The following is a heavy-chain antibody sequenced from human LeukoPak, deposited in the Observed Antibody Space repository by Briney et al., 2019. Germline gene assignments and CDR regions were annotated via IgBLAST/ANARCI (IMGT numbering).Heavy chain of an antibody. J-gene: IGHJ4*02. Sequence: ASVKVSCKASGGTFSSYAISWVRQAPGQGLEWMGGIIPIFGTANYAQKFQGRVTITTDESTSTAYMELSSLRSEDTAVYYCARGYDFWSGYYDYWGQGTLVTVSS. D-gene: IGHD3-3*01. CDR1: GGTFSSYA. V-gene: IGHV1-69*05. CDR2: IIPIFGTA. CDR3: ARGYDFWSGYYDY.